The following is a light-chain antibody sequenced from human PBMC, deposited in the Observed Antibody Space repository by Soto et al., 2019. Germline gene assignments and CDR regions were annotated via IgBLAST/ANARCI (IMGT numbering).Light chain of an antibody. V-gene: IGKV1-5*01. CDR2: DAS. CDR1: QSISSW. Sequence: DIQMTQSPSTLSASVGDRVTITCRASQSISSWLAWYQQKPGKAPKLLIYDASSLESGVPSRFSGSGSGTEFTLTISSLQPDEFATYYCQHYNSYPPTFGPGTKVDIK. CDR3: QHYNSYPPT. J-gene: IGKJ3*01.